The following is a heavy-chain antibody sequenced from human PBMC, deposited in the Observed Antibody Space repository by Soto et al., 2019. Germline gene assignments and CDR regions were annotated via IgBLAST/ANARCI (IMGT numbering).Heavy chain of an antibody. Sequence: SDPTLGNATQTLTLTCTLSGFSLSTSGMCVSWIRQPPGKALEWLALIDWDDDKYYSTSLKTRLTISKDTSKNQVVLTMTNMDPVDTATYYCARMCIAAAGAFDYWGQGTLVTVSS. CDR3: ARMCIAAAGAFDY. D-gene: IGHD6-13*01. CDR1: GFSLSTSGMC. V-gene: IGHV2-70*01. J-gene: IGHJ4*02. CDR2: IDWDDDK.